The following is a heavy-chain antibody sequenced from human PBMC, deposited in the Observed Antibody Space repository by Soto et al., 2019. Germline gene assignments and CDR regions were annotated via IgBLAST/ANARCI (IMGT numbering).Heavy chain of an antibody. CDR3: ARSGVGDFWSGYQYYYYGMDV. CDR2: IYYSGNT. CDR1: GGSVSSGSYY. V-gene: IGHV4-61*01. Sequence: SETLSLTCTVSGGSVSSGSYYWSWIRQPPGKGLEWIGYIYYSGNTNYNPSLKSRVTISVDTSKNQFSLKLSSVTAADTAEYYCARSGVGDFWSGYQYYYYGMDVWGQGTTVTVSS. J-gene: IGHJ6*02. D-gene: IGHD3-3*01.